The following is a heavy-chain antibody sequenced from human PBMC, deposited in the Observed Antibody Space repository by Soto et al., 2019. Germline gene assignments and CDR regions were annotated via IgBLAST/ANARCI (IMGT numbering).Heavy chain of an antibody. V-gene: IGHV1-69*13. CDR1: GGTFSSYA. Sequence: SVKVSCKASGGTFSSYAISWVRQAPGQGLEWMGGIIPIFGTANYAQKFQGRVTITADESTSTAYMELSSLRSEDTAVYYCARDLAAAAPYYYYGMDVWGQGTTVTVSS. J-gene: IGHJ6*02. D-gene: IGHD6-13*01. CDR3: ARDLAAAAPYYYYGMDV. CDR2: IIPIFGTA.